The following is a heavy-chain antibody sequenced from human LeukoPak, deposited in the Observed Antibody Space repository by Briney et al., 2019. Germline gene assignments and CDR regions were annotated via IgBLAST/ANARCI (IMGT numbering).Heavy chain of an antibody. V-gene: IGHV1-2*02. CDR3: ARTKLWFGEPYYFDY. CDR1: GYTFTGYY. Sequence: ASVKVSCKASGYTFTGYYMHWVRQAPGQGLEWMGWINPNSGGTNYAQKFQGRVTMTWDTSISTAYMELSRLRSDDTAVYNCARTKLWFGEPYYFDYWGQGTLVTVSS. CDR2: INPNSGGT. D-gene: IGHD3-10*01. J-gene: IGHJ4*02.